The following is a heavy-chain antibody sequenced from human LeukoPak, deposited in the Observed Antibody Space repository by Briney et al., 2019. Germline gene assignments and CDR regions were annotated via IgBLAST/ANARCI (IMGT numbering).Heavy chain of an antibody. CDR3: ARDGYSYNHFVDY. V-gene: IGHV3-30-3*01. D-gene: IGHD5-18*01. CDR2: ISYDGSNK. J-gene: IGHJ4*02. Sequence: PGRSLRLSCAASGFTFSSYAMHWVRQAPGKGLEWVAVISYDGSNKYYADSVKGRFTISRDNAKNSLYLQMNSLRAEDTAVYYCARDGYSYNHFVDYWGQGTLVTVSS. CDR1: GFTFSSYA.